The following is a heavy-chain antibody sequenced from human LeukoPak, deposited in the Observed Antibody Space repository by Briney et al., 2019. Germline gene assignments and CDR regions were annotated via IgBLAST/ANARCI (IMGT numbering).Heavy chain of an antibody. D-gene: IGHD3-9*01. Sequence: GASEEVSCKASRGTFSSYAISWVRQAAGQELEWRGGFIPFFGIANSAQKFQGRVTITADESTSTAYMELSSLRSEATAVYYCARAPSKGLRYFDGGWFAYCGQGTLVTVSS. CDR3: ARAPSKGLRYFDGGWFAY. CDR1: RGTFSSYA. V-gene: IGHV1-69*13. J-gene: IGHJ4*02. CDR2: FIPFFGIA.